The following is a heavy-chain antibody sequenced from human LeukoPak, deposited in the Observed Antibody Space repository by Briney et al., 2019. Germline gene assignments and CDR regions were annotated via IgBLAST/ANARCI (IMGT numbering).Heavy chain of an antibody. CDR2: VHYSGST. J-gene: IGHJ4*02. D-gene: IGHD4-11*01. CDR3: ARHYKSTGTTVFDY. CDR1: GDSISPYY. V-gene: IGHV4-59*08. Sequence: PSETLSLTCTVSGDSISPYYWSWSRQSPGKGLEWIGYVHYSGSTKYNPSLKSRVTISLDTPKNQFSLRLSSVSAADTAVYYCARHYKSTGTTVFDYWGQGTLVTVSA.